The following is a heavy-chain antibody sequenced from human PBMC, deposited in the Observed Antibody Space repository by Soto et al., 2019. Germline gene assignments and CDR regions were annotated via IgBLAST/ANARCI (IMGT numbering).Heavy chain of an antibody. Sequence: ASVKVSCKASGYTFTSYAMHWVRQAPGQRLEWMGWINAGNGNTKYSQKFQGGVTITRDTSASTAYMGLSSLRSEDTAVYYCARVSLPVDFWSGELDYWGQGTLVTVSS. CDR2: INAGNGNT. V-gene: IGHV1-3*01. D-gene: IGHD3-3*01. J-gene: IGHJ4*02. CDR3: ARVSLPVDFWSGELDY. CDR1: GYTFTSYA.